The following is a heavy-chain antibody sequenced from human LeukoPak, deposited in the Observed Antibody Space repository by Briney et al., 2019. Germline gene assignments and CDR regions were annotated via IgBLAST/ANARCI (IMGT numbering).Heavy chain of an antibody. J-gene: IGHJ4*02. CDR1: GFTFNNYV. D-gene: IGHD3-10*01. V-gene: IGHV3-23*01. CDR3: AKGKVNYFDY. CDR2: ISGSGGST. Sequence: GGSLRLSCAASGFTFNNYVMNWVRQTPGKGLEWVSGISGSGGSTYYADSVKGRFTISRDNSKNTLYLQMNSLRAEDTAVYYCAKGKVNYFDYWGQGTLVTVSS.